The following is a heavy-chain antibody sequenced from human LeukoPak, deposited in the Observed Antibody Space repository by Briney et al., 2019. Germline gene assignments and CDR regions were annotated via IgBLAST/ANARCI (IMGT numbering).Heavy chain of an antibody. Sequence: ASVNVSCKASGYTFTSYAMHWVRQAPGQRLEWMGWINAGNGNTKYSQKFQGRVPITRDTSASTAYMELSSLRSEDTAVYYCARAQDSSGWYDYYFDYWGQGTLVTVSS. CDR3: ARAQDSSGWYDYYFDY. CDR2: INAGNGNT. V-gene: IGHV1-3*01. D-gene: IGHD6-19*01. CDR1: GYTFTSYA. J-gene: IGHJ4*02.